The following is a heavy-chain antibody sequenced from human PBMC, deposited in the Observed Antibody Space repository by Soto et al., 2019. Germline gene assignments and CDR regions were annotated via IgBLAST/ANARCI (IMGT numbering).Heavy chain of an antibody. CDR1: GFTFSSYG. D-gene: IGHD5-18*01. CDR2: ISYDGSNK. CDR3: AKDGGYSYGPFDY. J-gene: IGHJ4*02. V-gene: IGHV3-30*18. Sequence: GGSLRLSCAASGFTFSSYGMHWVRQAPGKGLEWVAVISYDGSNKYYADSVKGRFTISRDNSKNTLYLQMNSLRAEDTAVYYCAKDGGYSYGPFDYWGQGTLVTVSS.